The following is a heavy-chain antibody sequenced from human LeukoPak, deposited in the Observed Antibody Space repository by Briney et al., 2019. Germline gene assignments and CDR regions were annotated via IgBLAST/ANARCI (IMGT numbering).Heavy chain of an antibody. CDR2: IRSKANSYAT. CDR3: TRGPDSWWVAY. Sequence: GGSLRLSCAASGFTFSGSAIHWVRQAAGRGLEWVGRIRSKANSYATAYAASVKGRFTISRDDSKNTAYLQMSSLKTEDTAVFYCTRGPDSWWVAYWGQGALVTVSS. J-gene: IGHJ4*02. D-gene: IGHD2-15*01. V-gene: IGHV3-73*01. CDR1: GFTFSGSA.